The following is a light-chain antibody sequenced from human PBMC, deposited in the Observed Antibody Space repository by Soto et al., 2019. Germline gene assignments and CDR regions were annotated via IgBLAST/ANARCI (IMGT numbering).Light chain of an antibody. CDR1: QDISNY. Sequence: DIQMTQSPSSLSASVGDRVTITCQAGQDISNYLNWYQQKPGKAPKLLIYDASNLETGVPSRFSGSGSGTDFTFTINRLQPEDIATYYCQLYDNLLTFGGGTKVEIK. J-gene: IGKJ4*01. V-gene: IGKV1-33*01. CDR2: DAS. CDR3: QLYDNLLT.